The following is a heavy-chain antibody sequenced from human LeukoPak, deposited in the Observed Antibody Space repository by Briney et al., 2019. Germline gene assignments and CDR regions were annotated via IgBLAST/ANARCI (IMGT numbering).Heavy chain of an antibody. V-gene: IGHV3-21*01. CDR3: ARIKYSYGDPYYFDY. D-gene: IGHD5-18*01. CDR1: GFTFSSYS. CDR2: ITSSSTYI. J-gene: IGHJ4*02. Sequence: PGGSLRLSCAASGFTFSSYSMNWVRQAPGKGLEWVSSITSSSTYIYYADSVKGRFTISRDNAKNSLYLQMNSLRAEDTAVYYCARIKYSYGDPYYFDYWGQRTLVTVSS.